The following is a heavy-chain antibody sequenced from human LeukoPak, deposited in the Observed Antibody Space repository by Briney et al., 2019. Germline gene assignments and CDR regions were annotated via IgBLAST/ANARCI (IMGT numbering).Heavy chain of an antibody. J-gene: IGHJ6*03. CDR2: INSDERST. V-gene: IGHV3-74*01. CDR1: GFTFSSYW. CDR3: ATTEANGYQLLGYYYYMDV. Sequence: GVSLTLSCAASGFTFSSYWMHWLRQAPGKGRVGFSRINSDERSTSYTDSVRGRLTSSRDNAKNTLYLQMHSLRAEDTAVYYGATTEANGYQLLGYYYYMDVWGKGTTVTTSS. D-gene: IGHD2-2*01.